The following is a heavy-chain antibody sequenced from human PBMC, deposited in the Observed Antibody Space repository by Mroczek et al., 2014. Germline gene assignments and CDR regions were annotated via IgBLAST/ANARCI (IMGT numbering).Heavy chain of an antibody. CDR1: GGSISSYY. Sequence: QVQLQESGPGLVKPSETLSLTCTVSGGSISSYYWSWIRQPPGKGLEWIGYIYYSGSTNXNPSLKSRVTISVDTSKNQFSLKLSSVTAADTAVYYCARARITMVRGVIITFDYWGQGTLVTVSS. J-gene: IGHJ4*02. V-gene: IGHV4-59*01. CDR3: ARARITMVRGVIITFDY. CDR2: IYYSGST. D-gene: IGHD3-10*01.